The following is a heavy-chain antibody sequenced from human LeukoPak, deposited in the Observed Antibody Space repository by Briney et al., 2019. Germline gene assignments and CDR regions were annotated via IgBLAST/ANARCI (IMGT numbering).Heavy chain of an antibody. Sequence: SETLSLTCTVSGGSISSYYWNWIRQSPGKGLEWIGYIYYSGSTNYNPSLKSRVTVSVDTSKNQFSLKLSSVTAADTAVYYCAXVXXGXXXXXDYWXXGTLVTVS. CDR1: GGSISSYY. V-gene: IGHV4-59*01. CDR2: IYYSGST. CDR3: AXVXXGXXXXXDY. J-gene: IGHJ4*01.